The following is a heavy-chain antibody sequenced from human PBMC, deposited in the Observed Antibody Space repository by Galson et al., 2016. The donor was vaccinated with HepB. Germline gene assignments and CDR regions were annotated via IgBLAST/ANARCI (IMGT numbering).Heavy chain of an antibody. CDR3: AKVEWREYDGY. CDR1: GFSVSSNY. V-gene: IGHV3-23*01. Sequence: SLRLSCAASGFSVSSNYIIWVRQTPGKGLEWVSSISGSRGNTYYADFVKGRFTISRDNSKNTVYLQMSSLRVDDTAVYYCAKVEWREYDGYWGQGTLVTVSS. D-gene: IGHD3-10*01. CDR2: ISGSRGNT. J-gene: IGHJ4*02.